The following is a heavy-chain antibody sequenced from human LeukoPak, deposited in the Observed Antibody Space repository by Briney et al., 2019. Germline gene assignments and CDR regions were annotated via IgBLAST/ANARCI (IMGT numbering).Heavy chain of an antibody. J-gene: IGHJ4*02. V-gene: IGHV1-69*13. D-gene: IGHD3-22*01. CDR2: IIPIFGTA. Sequence: ASVKVSCKASGGTFSSYAISWVRQAPGQGLEWMGGIIPIFGTANYAHKFQGRVTITADESTSTAYMELSSLRSEDTAVYYCARDWGYYDSSGYLWYWGQGTLVTVSS. CDR1: GGTFSSYA. CDR3: ARDWGYYDSSGYLWY.